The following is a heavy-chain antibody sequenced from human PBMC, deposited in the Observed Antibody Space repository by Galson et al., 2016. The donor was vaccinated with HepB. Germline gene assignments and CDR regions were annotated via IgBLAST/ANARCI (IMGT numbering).Heavy chain of an antibody. CDR3: ARVLFGSGSDWCLEV. CDR1: GFTFSRYE. Sequence: SLRLSCAASGFTFSRYEMNWVRQAPGKGLEWVSYISSSGTTIYYADSVKGRFPISRDNAKNSLYLQMNSLRAEDTAVYFCARVLFGSGSDWCLEVWGQGTTVTVSS. V-gene: IGHV3-48*03. J-gene: IGHJ6*02. CDR2: ISSSGTTI. D-gene: IGHD3-10*01.